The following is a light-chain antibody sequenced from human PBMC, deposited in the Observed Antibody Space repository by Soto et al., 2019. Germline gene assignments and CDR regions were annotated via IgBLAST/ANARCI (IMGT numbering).Light chain of an antibody. CDR1: SSNIGSNT. CDR3: AAWDDSLWGV. J-gene: IGLJ2*01. V-gene: IGLV1-44*01. CDR2: SNN. Sequence: QSVLTQPPSASGTPGQRVTISCSGSSSNIGSNTVNWYQQLPGTAPKLLIYSNNQRPSGVPDRFSGSKSGTSASLAIRGLQSEDEADYYCAAWDDSLWGVFGGGTQLTVL.